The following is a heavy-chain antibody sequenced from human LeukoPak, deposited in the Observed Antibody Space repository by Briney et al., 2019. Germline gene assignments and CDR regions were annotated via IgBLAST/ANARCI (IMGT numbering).Heavy chain of an antibody. D-gene: IGHD6-19*01. V-gene: IGHV3-48*03. Sequence: PGGSLRLSCAASGFTFSSYEMNWVRQAPGKGLEWVSYISSNGSTIYYADSVKGRFTISRDESRNTVYLQMNSLRAEDTAVYYCAKAGPLNPYDRDSSGWPLPFDYWGQGTLVTVSS. CDR1: GFTFSSYE. J-gene: IGHJ4*02. CDR2: ISSNGSTI. CDR3: AKAGPLNPYDRDSSGWPLPFDY.